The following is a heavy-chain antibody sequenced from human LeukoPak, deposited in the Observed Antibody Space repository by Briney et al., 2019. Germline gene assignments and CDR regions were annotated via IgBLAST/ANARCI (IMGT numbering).Heavy chain of an antibody. Sequence: SETLSLTCTVSGGSISSYYWSWIRQPPGKGLEWIGYIYYSGSTNYNPSLKSRVTISVDTSKNQFSLKLSSVTAADTAVYYCARGGYYYDSSGYFPVWGQGTMSPSLQ. V-gene: IGHV4-59*01. CDR2: IYYSGST. CDR3: ARGGYYYDSSGYFPV. D-gene: IGHD3-22*01. J-gene: IGHJ3*01. CDR1: GGSISSYY.